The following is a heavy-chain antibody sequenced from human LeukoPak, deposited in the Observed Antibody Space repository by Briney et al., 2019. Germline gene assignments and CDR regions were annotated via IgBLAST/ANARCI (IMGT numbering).Heavy chain of an antibody. Sequence: GRSLRLSCAASGFTFDNYAMHWVRQAPGKGLEWVANIKQDGSEKYYVDSVKGRFTISRDNAKNSLYLQMNSLRAEDTAVYYCARDIAARPFYYFDYWGQGTLVTVSS. J-gene: IGHJ4*02. CDR3: ARDIAARPFYYFDY. CDR2: IKQDGSEK. D-gene: IGHD6-6*01. CDR1: GFTFDNYA. V-gene: IGHV3-7*01.